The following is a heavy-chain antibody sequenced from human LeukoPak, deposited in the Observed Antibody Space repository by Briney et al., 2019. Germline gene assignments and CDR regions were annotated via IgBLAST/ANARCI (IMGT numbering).Heavy chain of an antibody. Sequence: PGGSLRLSCAASGFTFSSYAMSWVRQAPGKGLEWVSAISGSGGSTYYADSVKGRFTISRDNSKNTLYLQMNSLRAEDTAVYYCAKDGGDSSYYYYYMDVWGKGTTVTISS. V-gene: IGHV3-23*01. CDR1: GFTFSSYA. J-gene: IGHJ6*03. CDR2: ISGSGGST. CDR3: AKDGGDSSYYYYYMDV. D-gene: IGHD2-21*02.